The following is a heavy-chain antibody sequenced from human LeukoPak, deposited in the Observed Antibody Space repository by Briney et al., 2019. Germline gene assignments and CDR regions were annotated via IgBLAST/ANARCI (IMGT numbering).Heavy chain of an antibody. V-gene: IGHV4-59*08. CDR1: GGSINSHY. J-gene: IGHJ4*02. CDR2: IYYTGKI. CDR3: VRRDTGWNYFDY. Sequence: SETLSLTCALSGGSINSHYWGWIRHPPGKGLQWIGDIYYTGKINYNPSLKSRVTITLDTSKDHLSLNLTSVLAADTAIYYCVRRDTGWNYFDYWGQGILVTVSS. D-gene: IGHD6-19*01.